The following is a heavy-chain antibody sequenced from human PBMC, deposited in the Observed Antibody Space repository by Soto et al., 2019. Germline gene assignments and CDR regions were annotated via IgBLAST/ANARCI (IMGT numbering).Heavy chain of an antibody. Sequence: QVQLVQSGAEVKKPGSSVKVSCKASGGTFSSYTISWVRQAPGQGLEWMGRIIPILGIANYAQKFQGRVPITADKSTSTAYMGLSSLRSEDTAVYYCARDYCSSTSCSGFDYWGQGTLVTVSS. CDR2: IIPILGIA. J-gene: IGHJ4*02. CDR1: GGTFSSYT. V-gene: IGHV1-69*08. CDR3: ARDYCSSTSCSGFDY. D-gene: IGHD2-2*01.